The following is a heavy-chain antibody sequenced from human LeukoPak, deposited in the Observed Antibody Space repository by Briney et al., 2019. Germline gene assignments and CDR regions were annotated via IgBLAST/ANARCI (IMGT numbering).Heavy chain of an antibody. Sequence: SETLSLTCTVSGGSISSYYWSWIRQPPGKGLEWIGYIYYSGSTNYIPSLKSRVTISVDRSKNQFSLKLSSVTAADTAVYYCASGIVGAIWFDPWGQGTLVTVSS. V-gene: IGHV4-59*12. D-gene: IGHD1-26*01. CDR2: IYYSGST. CDR1: GGSISSYY. J-gene: IGHJ5*02. CDR3: ASGIVGAIWFDP.